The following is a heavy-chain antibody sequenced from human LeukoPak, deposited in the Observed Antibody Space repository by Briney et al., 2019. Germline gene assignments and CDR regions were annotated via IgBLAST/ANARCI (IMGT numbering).Heavy chain of an antibody. Sequence: ASVKVSCKASGYTFTSYGISWVRQAPGQGLEWMGWISAYNGNTNYAQKLQGRVTMTTDTSTSTAYMELRSLRSDDTAVYYCARDSSGYLAADDPFDFWGQGTVVTVSS. CDR2: ISAYNGNT. J-gene: IGHJ3*01. D-gene: IGHD3-22*01. CDR1: GYTFTSYG. V-gene: IGHV1-18*01. CDR3: ARDSSGYLAADDPFDF.